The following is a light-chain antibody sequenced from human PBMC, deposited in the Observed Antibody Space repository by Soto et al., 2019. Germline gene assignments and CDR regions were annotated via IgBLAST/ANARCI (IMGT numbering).Light chain of an antibody. Sequence: VLTQPPSVSGAPGQRVTISCTGSSSNIGTPYDVHWYQQLPGTAPKLLIYGNSNRPSGVPDRFSGSKSGTSASLAITGLQAEDEADYYCQSYDSSLSGYVIFGGGTKVTVL. CDR3: QSYDSSLSGYVI. V-gene: IGLV1-40*01. CDR1: SSNIGTPYD. CDR2: GNS. J-gene: IGLJ2*01.